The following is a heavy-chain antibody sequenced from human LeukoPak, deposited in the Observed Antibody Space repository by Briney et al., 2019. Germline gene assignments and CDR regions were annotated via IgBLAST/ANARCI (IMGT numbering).Heavy chain of an antibody. J-gene: IGHJ6*03. CDR3: ARGHCSGGSCYRYYYYMDV. CDR2: ISAYNGNT. Sequence: ASVKVSCKASGYTFTSYGISWVRQAPGQGLELMGWISAYNGNTNYAQKLQGRVTMTTYTSTRTAYMELRSLRSDDPDVYYCARGHCSGGSCYRYYYYMDVWGKGTTVTVSS. CDR1: GYTFTSYG. D-gene: IGHD2-15*01. V-gene: IGHV1-18*01.